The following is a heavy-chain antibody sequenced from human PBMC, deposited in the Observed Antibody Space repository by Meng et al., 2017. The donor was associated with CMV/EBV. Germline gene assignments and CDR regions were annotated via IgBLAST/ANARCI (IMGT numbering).Heavy chain of an antibody. D-gene: IGHD3-22*01. CDR1: GYTFTSYY. J-gene: IGHJ3*02. CDR3: AREGAYYYDSSGYGDAFDI. CDR2: INPSGGST. Sequence: ASVKVSCKASGYTFTSYYMHWVRQAPGQGLEWMGIINPSGGSTSYAQKFQGRVTMTRDTSTSTAYMELSSLRSEDTAVYYCAREGAYYYDSSGYGDAFDIWGQGTMVTVSS. V-gene: IGHV1-46*01.